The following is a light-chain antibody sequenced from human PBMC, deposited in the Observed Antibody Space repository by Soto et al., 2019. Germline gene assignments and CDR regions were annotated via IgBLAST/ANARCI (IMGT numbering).Light chain of an antibody. J-gene: IGKJ1*01. V-gene: IGKV3-15*01. CDR2: DAS. CDR3: QQYNIWPQT. CDR1: QSISRT. Sequence: EIVLTQSPDTLSVSPGERATLSCRASQSISRTLAWYQQKSGQPPRLLIYDASTRATGIPARFSGSGSGTEFTLTISSLQSEDFAVYFCQQYNIWPQTFGQGTKVDIK.